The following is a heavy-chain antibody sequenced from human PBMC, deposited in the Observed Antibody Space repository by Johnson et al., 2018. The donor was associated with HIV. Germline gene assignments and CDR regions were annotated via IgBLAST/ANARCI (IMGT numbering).Heavy chain of an antibody. Sequence: VQLVEFGGDWVQRGGSLKLSCAASGFTFSDYYMSWIRQAPGKGLAWVSVIYSGGSTYYADTVKGRFTISRDNSKNTLYLQMNSLRAEDTAVYYCARDLSEGELGHAFDIWGQGTMVTVSS. CDR2: IYSGGST. D-gene: IGHD1-26*01. V-gene: IGHV3-66*01. CDR1: GFTFSDYY. J-gene: IGHJ3*02. CDR3: ARDLSEGELGHAFDI.